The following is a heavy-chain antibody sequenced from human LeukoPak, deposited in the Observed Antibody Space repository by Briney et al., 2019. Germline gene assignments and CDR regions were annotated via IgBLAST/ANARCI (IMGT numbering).Heavy chain of an antibody. D-gene: IGHD5-18*01. CDR1: GFTFSNYW. CDR3: ARGYSYVFY. Sequence: PGGSLRLSCAASGFTFSNYWMSWVRQAPGKGLEWVANIKLDGSETNYGDSVKGRFTVSRDNAKNSLFLQMDSLRAEDTAVYYCARGYSYVFYWGQGTLVSVSS. V-gene: IGHV3-7*04. CDR2: IKLDGSET. J-gene: IGHJ4*02.